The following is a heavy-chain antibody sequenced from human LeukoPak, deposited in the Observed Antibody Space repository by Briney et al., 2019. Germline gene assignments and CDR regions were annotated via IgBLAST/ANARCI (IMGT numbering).Heavy chain of an antibody. CDR2: ISYDGSNK. D-gene: IGHD6-13*01. V-gene: IGHV3-30*04. J-gene: IGHJ4*02. CDR3: AKGKNAPVGLSSSWDRGFDY. CDR1: GFTFSSYA. Sequence: GGSLRLACAASGFTFSSYAMHWVRQAPGKGLEWVAVISYDGSNKYYADSVKGRFTISRDNSKNTLYLQMNSLRAEDTAVYYCAKGKNAPVGLSSSWDRGFDYWGQGTLVTVSS.